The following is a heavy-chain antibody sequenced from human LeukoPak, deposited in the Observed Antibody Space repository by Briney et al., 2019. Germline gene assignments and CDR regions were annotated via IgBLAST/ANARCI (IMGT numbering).Heavy chain of an antibody. J-gene: IGHJ5*02. CDR2: IDPSDSYT. V-gene: IGHV5-10-1*01. D-gene: IGHD1-26*01. CDR1: GYTFTNSW. CDR3: ARHVGSAGPFDP. Sequence: GESLKISCKGSGYTFTNSWISWVRQMPGKGLGWMGRIDPSDSYTNYSPSFQGHVTISADKSISTAYLQWSSLKASDTAMYYCARHVGSAGPFDPWGQGTLVTVSS.